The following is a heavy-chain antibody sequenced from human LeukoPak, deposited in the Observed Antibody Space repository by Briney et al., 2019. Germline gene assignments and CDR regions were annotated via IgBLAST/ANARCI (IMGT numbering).Heavy chain of an antibody. D-gene: IGHD4-17*01. Sequence: GGSLRLSCAASGFTFSSYAMSWVRQAPGKGLEWVSAISGSGGSTYYADSVKGRFTISRDNSKNTLYLQMNSLRAEDTAVYYCAKDPHLGTVTSYPHFDYWGQGTLVTVSS. J-gene: IGHJ4*02. CDR2: ISGSGGST. CDR1: GFTFSSYA. CDR3: AKDPHLGTVTSYPHFDY. V-gene: IGHV3-23*01.